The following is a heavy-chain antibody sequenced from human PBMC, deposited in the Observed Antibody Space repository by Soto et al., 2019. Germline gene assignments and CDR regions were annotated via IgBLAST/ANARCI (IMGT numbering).Heavy chain of an antibody. CDR2: ISSSGSTI. V-gene: IGHV3-48*03. J-gene: IGHJ6*02. D-gene: IGHD3-22*01. CDR1: GVTFSSYE. CDR3: AREVGGPYYYDSSGYYHTFYGMDV. Sequence: PGGSLRLACAASGVTFSSYEMNWVRQAPGKGLEWVSYISSSGSTIYYADSVKGRFTISRDNAKNSLYLQMNSLRAEDTAVYYCAREVGGPYYYDSSGYYHTFYGMDVWGQGTTVTVSS.